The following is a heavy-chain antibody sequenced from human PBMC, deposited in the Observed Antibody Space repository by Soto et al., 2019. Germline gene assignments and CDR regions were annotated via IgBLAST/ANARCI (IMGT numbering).Heavy chain of an antibody. CDR1: EDTFRNYA. Sequence: QVELVQSGAEVKKPGSSVKVSCQASEDTFRNYAISWVRQAPGQGLEWMGGIIPIFGTANYAQKFQGRVTITADTSANTVYLELSSLRSDDTAVYYCARFGSHYHGSGSRKASESWGQGTLVTVSS. CDR2: IIPIFGTA. J-gene: IGHJ5*02. D-gene: IGHD3-10*01. CDR3: ARFGSHYHGSGSRKASES. V-gene: IGHV1-69*06.